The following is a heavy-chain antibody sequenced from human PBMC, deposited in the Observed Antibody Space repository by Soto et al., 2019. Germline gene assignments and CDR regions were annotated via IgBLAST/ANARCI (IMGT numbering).Heavy chain of an antibody. CDR2: IHNSVTT. Sequence: QVQLQESGPGLVKPSETLSLACTVSGASVSSSYWSWIRQPPGKGLEWIGYIHNSVTTTYNPSLKSRVNISVDTSKNQFSLKLTSVTAADTAVYYCARRYSYGHFDYWGQGTLVTVSS. J-gene: IGHJ4*02. D-gene: IGHD1-1*01. CDR3: ARRYSYGHFDY. CDR1: GASVSSSY. V-gene: IGHV4-59*08.